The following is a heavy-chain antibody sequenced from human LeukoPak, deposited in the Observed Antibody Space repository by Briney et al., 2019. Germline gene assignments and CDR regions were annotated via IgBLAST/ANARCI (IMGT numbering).Heavy chain of an antibody. Sequence: PGGSLRLSCAASGFIFDDYGMSWVRQAPGKGLEWVSGINWDGGSTGYADSVKGRFTISRDNAKNSLYLQMNSLRAEDTALYHCARVADFWSGPSPMDVWGKGTTVTVSS. D-gene: IGHD3-3*01. CDR3: ARVADFWSGPSPMDV. V-gene: IGHV3-20*01. J-gene: IGHJ6*03. CDR1: GFIFDDYG. CDR2: INWDGGST.